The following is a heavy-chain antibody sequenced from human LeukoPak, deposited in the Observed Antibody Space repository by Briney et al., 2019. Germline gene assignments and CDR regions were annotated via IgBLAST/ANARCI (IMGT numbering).Heavy chain of an antibody. D-gene: IGHD2-2*01. CDR2: ICGSGGST. Sequence: GGSLRLSCAASGFTFSSYAMSWVRQAPGKGLEWVSAICGSGGSTYYADSVKGRFTISRDNSKNTLYLQMNSLRAEDTAVYYCAKGSCSSTSCHPAFDIWGQGTMVTVSS. J-gene: IGHJ3*02. V-gene: IGHV3-23*01. CDR3: AKGSCSSTSCHPAFDI. CDR1: GFTFSSYA.